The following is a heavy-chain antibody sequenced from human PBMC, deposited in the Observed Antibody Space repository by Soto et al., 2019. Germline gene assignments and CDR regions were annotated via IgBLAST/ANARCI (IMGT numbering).Heavy chain of an antibody. CDR1: GFTFSSYG. D-gene: IGHD5-18*01. CDR3: AKDEGYSYGSTTLDY. Sequence: QVQLVESGGGVVQPGRSLRLSCAASGFTFSSYGMHWVRQAPGKGLEWVAFISYDGSNKYYSDSVKGRFTISRDNSTNTLYLQMDSLRAEDTAVYYCAKDEGYSYGSTTLDYWGQGTLVTVSA. V-gene: IGHV3-30*18. J-gene: IGHJ4*02. CDR2: ISYDGSNK.